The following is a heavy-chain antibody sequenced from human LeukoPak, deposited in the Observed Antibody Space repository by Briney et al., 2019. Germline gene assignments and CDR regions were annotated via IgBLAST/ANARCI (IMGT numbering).Heavy chain of an antibody. Sequence: GRSLRLFCAASGFTFSSYAMHWVRQAPGKGLEWVAVISYDGSNKYYADSVKGRFTISRDNSKNTLYLQMNSLRAEDTAVYYCARAPRRWLDYWGQGTLVTVSS. CDR2: ISYDGSNK. J-gene: IGHJ4*02. D-gene: IGHD4-23*01. V-gene: IGHV3-30*04. CDR1: GFTFSSYA. CDR3: ARAPRRWLDY.